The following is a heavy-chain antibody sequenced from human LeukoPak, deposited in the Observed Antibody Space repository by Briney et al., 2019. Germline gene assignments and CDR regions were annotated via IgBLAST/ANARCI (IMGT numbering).Heavy chain of an antibody. V-gene: IGHV1-18*01. Sequence: ASVKVSCKASGYTFTSYGISWVRQAPGQGLEWMGWISAYNGNTNYAQKLQGRVTMTTAPSTSTAYMELRGLRSDATAVYYCARAVAGTTLDYWGQGTLVTVSS. CDR3: ARAVAGTTLDY. CDR1: GYTFTSYG. CDR2: ISAYNGNT. J-gene: IGHJ4*02. D-gene: IGHD6-19*01.